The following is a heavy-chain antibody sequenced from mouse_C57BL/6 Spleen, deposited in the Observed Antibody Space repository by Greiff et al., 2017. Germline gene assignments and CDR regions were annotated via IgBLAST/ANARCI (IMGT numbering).Heavy chain of an antibody. CDR2: IDPEDGDT. CDR1: GFNIKDYY. Sequence: EVQLQQSGAELVRPGASVKLSCTASGFNIKDYYMHWVKQRPEQGLEWIGRIDPEDGDTEYAPKFQGKATMTADTSANTAYLQLSSLTSEDAAVYYCTPGRLPGFAYWGKGTLVTVSA. D-gene: IGHD2-1*01. CDR3: TPGRLPGFAY. J-gene: IGHJ3*01. V-gene: IGHV14-1*01.